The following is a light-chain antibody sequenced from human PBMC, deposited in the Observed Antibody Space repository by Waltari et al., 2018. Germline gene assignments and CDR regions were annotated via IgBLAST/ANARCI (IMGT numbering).Light chain of an antibody. CDR2: AWS. CDR1: QSISTH. V-gene: IGKV1-39*01. CDR3: QQGYNSPRT. J-gene: IGKJ1*01. Sequence: DVQMTQSPPSLSASVGDTVTITCRASQSISTHLYWYQQKPGKAPRLLIYAWSTLESGVPSRFRGATAGTEFTLTISSLQPEDFATYYCQQGYNSPRTFGRGTKVEIK.